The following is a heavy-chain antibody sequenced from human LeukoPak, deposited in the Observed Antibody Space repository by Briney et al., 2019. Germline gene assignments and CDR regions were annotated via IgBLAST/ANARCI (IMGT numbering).Heavy chain of an antibody. CDR1: GGSISSISYY. V-gene: IGHV4-39*01. J-gene: IGHJ3*02. CDR3: ARHSPSYCSSTSCRADDAFDI. D-gene: IGHD2-2*01. Sequence: SETLSLTCTVSGGSISSISYYWGWIRQPPGKGLEWIGSIYYSGSTYYNPSLKSRVTISVDTSKNLFSLKLSSVTAADTAVYYCARHSPSYCSSTSCRADDAFDIWGQGTMVTVSS. CDR2: IYYSGST.